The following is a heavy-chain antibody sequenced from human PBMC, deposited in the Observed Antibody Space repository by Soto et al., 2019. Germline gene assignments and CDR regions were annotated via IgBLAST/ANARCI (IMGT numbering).Heavy chain of an antibody. CDR3: AKTIAAAGLDYFYY. CDR1: GFTFDGYA. CDR2: ISCNSGSI. J-gene: IGHJ4*02. Sequence: EVQLVESGGGLVQPGRSLRLSCAASGFTFDGYAMHWVRQAPGKGLEWVSGISCNSGSIGYADSVKGRFTISRDNAKNSLYLQKNRLRAEDTALYYCAKTIAAAGLDYFYYWGQGTLVTVSS. D-gene: IGHD6-13*01. V-gene: IGHV3-9*01.